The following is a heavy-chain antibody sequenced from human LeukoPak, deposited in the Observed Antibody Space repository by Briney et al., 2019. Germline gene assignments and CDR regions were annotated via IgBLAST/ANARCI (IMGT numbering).Heavy chain of an antibody. J-gene: IGHJ4*02. CDR2: INHSGST. D-gene: IGHD3-22*01. Sequence: SETLSLTCAVYGGSFSGYYWSWIRQPPGKGLEWIGEINHSGSTNYNPSLKSRVTILVDTSKNQFSLKLSSVTAADTAVYYCARGRSGYYDSSGYYYWGQGTLVTVSS. V-gene: IGHV4-34*01. CDR3: ARGRSGYYDSSGYYY. CDR1: GGSFSGYY.